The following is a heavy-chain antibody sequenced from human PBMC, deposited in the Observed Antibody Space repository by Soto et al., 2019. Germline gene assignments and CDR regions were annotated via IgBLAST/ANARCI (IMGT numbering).Heavy chain of an antibody. J-gene: IGHJ3*02. V-gene: IGHV3-33*01. CDR2: IWYDGSNK. CDR1: GFTFSSYG. D-gene: IGHD5-12*01. Sequence: QVQLVESGGGVVQPGRSLRLSCAASGFTFSSYGMHWVRQAPGKGLEWVAVIWYDGSNKYYADSVKGRFTISRDNSKNTVYLQMNSIRAEDTAVYYCVSQGGYESDDAFDIWGQGTMVTVSS. CDR3: VSQGGYESDDAFDI.